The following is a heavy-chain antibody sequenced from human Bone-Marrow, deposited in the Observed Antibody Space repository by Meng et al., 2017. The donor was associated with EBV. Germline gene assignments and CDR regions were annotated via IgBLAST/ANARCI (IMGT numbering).Heavy chain of an antibody. CDR3: ARPFPSWQSPRLDPFGA. J-gene: IGHJ5*02. CDR2: VHYTGST. D-gene: IGHD6-19*01. V-gene: IGHV4-39*01. Sequence: PPPREPGPGQVKPSETLSRTCTVSGDSISSFYYWGWIRQPPGRGLEWIGSVHYTGSTYYSPSLKSRVTVSVDTSKNQFSLRLTSVTAADTAVYYCARPFPSWQSPRLDPFGAWGQGTLVTVSS. CDR1: GDSISSFYY.